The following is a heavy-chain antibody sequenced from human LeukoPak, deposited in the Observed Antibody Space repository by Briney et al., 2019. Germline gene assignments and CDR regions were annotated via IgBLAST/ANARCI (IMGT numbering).Heavy chain of an antibody. V-gene: IGHV4-59*01. CDR3: ARDPGGVVGATPNYYFDY. CDR2: IYYTGTT. J-gene: IGHJ4*02. Sequence: SETLSLTCSVSGGSISIYYWTWIRQIPGKGLEWIGYIYYTGTTNYNPLFESRVTISVDTSKNQFSLKLSSVTAADTAVYYCARDPGGVVGATPNYYFDYWGQGTLVTVSS. CDR1: GGSISIYY. D-gene: IGHD1-26*01.